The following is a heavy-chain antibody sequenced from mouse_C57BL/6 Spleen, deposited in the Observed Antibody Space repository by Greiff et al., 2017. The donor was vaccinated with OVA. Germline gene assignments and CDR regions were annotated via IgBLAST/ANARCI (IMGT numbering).Heavy chain of an antibody. CDR3: ALYGSSDWYFDV. J-gene: IGHJ1*03. CDR2: IDPEEGET. CDR1: GFNIKDYY. V-gene: IGHV14-2*01. Sequence: VQLQPSGAELVKPGASVKLSCTASGFNIKDYYMHWVKQRTEQGLEWIGMIDPEEGETKYATKFQGKATITADTSPNTAYLQLSSLTSEDPAVYYCALYGSSDWYFDVWGTGTTVTVAS. D-gene: IGHD1-1*01.